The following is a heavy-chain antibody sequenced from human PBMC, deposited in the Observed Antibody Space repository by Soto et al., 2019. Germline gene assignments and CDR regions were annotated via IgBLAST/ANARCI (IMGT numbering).Heavy chain of an antibody. V-gene: IGHV4-4*02. J-gene: IGHJ5*02. Sequence: SETLSLTCAFSVGSISSSNWWSWVRQPPGKGLDWIGEIYHSGSTNYNPSLKSRVTISVDKSKNQFSLKLSSVTAADTAVYYCLVVAHLNWLEPVGQGALLIVSS. CDR3: LVVAHLNWLEP. CDR1: VGSISSSNW. D-gene: IGHD2-15*01. CDR2: IYHSGST.